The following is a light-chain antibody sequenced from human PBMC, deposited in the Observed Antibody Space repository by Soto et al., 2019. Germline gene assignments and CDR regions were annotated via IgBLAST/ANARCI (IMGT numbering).Light chain of an antibody. J-gene: IGKJ4*01. CDR2: AAS. Sequence: AIQMTQSPSSLSASVGDRVTITCRASQGIRNDLGWYQQKPGKAPKLLIYAASSLQSGVPSRFSGSGSGTDFTLTISSLQPEDFATYYCQQYGSSPPALTFGGGTKVEIK. CDR3: QQYGSSPPALT. CDR1: QGIRND. V-gene: IGKV1-6*01.